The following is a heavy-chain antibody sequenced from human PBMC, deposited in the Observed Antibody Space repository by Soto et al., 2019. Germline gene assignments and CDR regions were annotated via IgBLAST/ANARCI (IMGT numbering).Heavy chain of an antibody. V-gene: IGHV3-64*01. J-gene: IGHJ4*02. CDR2: ISSNGGST. Sequence: GGSLRLSCAASGFTFSSYAMHGVRQAPGKGLEYVSAISSNGGSTYYANSVKGRFTISRDNSKNTLYLQMGSLRAEDMAVYYCARRGYGLYFDYWGQGTLVTVSS. D-gene: IGHD3-10*01. CDR3: ARRGYGLYFDY. CDR1: GFTFSSYA.